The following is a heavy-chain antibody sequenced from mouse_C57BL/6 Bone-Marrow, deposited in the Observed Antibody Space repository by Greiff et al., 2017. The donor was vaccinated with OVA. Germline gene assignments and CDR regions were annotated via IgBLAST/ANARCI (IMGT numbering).Heavy chain of an antibody. CDR1: GYSFTGYY. D-gene: IGHD1-1*01. V-gene: IGHV1-42*01. CDR3: ARCRNYGSSYAMDY. CDR2: INPSTGGT. J-gene: IGHJ4*01. Sequence: VHVKQSGPELVKPGASVKISCKASGYSFTGYYMNWVKQSPEKSLEWIGEINPSTGGTTYNQKLKAKATLTVDKSSSTAYMQLKSLTSEDSAVYYCARCRNYGSSYAMDYWGQGTSVTVSS.